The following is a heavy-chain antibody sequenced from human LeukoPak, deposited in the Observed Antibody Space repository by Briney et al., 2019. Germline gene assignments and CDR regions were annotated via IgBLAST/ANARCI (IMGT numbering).Heavy chain of an antibody. V-gene: IGHV3-23*01. J-gene: IGHJ5*02. CDR3: AKDLGVAAAGSPSWFDP. CDR1: GFTFSSYA. Sequence: GGSLRLSCTASGFTFSSYAMSWVRQAPGKGLEWVSAISGSGGSTYYADSVKGRFTISRDNSKNTLYLQMNSLRAEDTAVYYCAKDLGVAAAGSPSWFDPWGQGTLVTVSS. CDR2: ISGSGGST. D-gene: IGHD6-13*01.